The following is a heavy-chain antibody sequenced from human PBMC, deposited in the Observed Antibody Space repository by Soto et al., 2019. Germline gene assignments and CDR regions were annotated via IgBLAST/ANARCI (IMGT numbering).Heavy chain of an antibody. J-gene: IGHJ4*02. V-gene: IGHV4-59*11. CDR3: ARGSDY. CDR2: LYNTGST. CDR1: DASISRHY. Sequence: SETLSLTCTVSDASISRHYWSWIRQSPGKGLEWIGYLYNTGSTIYNPSLKSRVTISVDTSKNQFSLKMSSVTAADTAVYYCARGSDYWGQGILVTVSS.